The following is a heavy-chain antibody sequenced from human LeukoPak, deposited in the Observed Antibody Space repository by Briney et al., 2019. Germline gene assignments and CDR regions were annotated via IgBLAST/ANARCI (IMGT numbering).Heavy chain of an antibody. Sequence: SETLSLTCTVSGASITIGAESYHWGWIRQPPGKGLEWIGTIYYTGISYYNPSLESRVTSSLDTSKNQFSLTLNSVTAADAAVYYCVRADYNGGNPGSFDIWGRGTMVTVSS. D-gene: IGHD2-8*01. CDR1: GASITIGAESYH. V-gene: IGHV4-39*07. CDR3: VRADYNGGNPGSFDI. CDR2: IYYTGIS. J-gene: IGHJ3*02.